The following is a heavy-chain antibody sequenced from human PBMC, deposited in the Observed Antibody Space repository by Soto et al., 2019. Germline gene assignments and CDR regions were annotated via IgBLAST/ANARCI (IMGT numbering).Heavy chain of an antibody. Sequence: SETLSLTCTVSGGAISGRYWSCVRQPPGKGLQWIGYIYSTGSANYNPSLKSRVTISIDTSRNQFFLSLTSVTAADTAVYYCVRGGSWYDSWGQGTLVTVSS. CDR3: VRGGSWYDS. V-gene: IGHV4-59*11. CDR1: GGAISGRY. CDR2: IYSTGSA. D-gene: IGHD3-16*01. J-gene: IGHJ5*01.